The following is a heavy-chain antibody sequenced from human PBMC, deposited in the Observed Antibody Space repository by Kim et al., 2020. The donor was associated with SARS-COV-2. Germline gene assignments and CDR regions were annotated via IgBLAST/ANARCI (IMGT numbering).Heavy chain of an antibody. Sequence: SVKVSCKASGGTFSSYAISWVRQAPGQGLEWMGGIIPIFGTANYAQKFQGRVTITADESTSTAYMELSSLRSEDTAVYYCASRRGGRRGYGYGNPTFFDYWGQGTLVTVSS. V-gene: IGHV1-69*13. CDR3: ASRRGGRRGYGYGNPTFFDY. J-gene: IGHJ4*02. D-gene: IGHD5-18*01. CDR2: IIPIFGTA. CDR1: GGTFSSYA.